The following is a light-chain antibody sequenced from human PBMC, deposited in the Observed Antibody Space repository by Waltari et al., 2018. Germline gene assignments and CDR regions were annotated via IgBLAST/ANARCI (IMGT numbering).Light chain of an antibody. CDR3: CSYAGSSTSV. J-gene: IGLJ2*01. V-gene: IGLV2-23*01. Sequence: QSALTQPASVFGSPGQSITLPCTGTSSDVGSYNLVSWYQQPPGKAPKLMIYEGSKRPSGVSNRFSSSKSGNTASLTISGLQAEDEADYYCCSYAGSSTSVFGGGTKLTVL. CDR1: SSDVGSYNL. CDR2: EGS.